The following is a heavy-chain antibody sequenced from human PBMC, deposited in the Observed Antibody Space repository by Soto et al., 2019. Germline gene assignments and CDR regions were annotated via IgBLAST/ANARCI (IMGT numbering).Heavy chain of an antibody. Sequence: ASLKVSCKASGYTFTSYYMHWVRQAPGQGLEWMGIINSSGGSTSYAQKFQGRVTMTRDTSTSTAYMELSSLRSEDTAVYYCARDQNLGSMGGAFDIWGQGTMVTVSS. CDR3: ARDQNLGSMGGAFDI. D-gene: IGHD2-15*01. V-gene: IGHV1-46*01. J-gene: IGHJ3*02. CDR2: INSSGGST. CDR1: GYTFTSYY.